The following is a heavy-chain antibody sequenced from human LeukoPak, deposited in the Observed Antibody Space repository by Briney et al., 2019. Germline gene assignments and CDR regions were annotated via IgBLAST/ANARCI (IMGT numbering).Heavy chain of an antibody. CDR1: GFTFSSYG. CDR2: ITATSSST. Sequence: GGSLRLSCAASGFTFSSYGMSWVRQAPGKGLEWVSAITATSSSTHHADSVQGRFTISRDNSKKSLYLQMNSLRAEDMAVYYCARGIVVAGRFDYWGEGALVTVSS. V-gene: IGHV3-23*01. J-gene: IGHJ4*02. D-gene: IGHD6-19*01. CDR3: ARGIVVAGRFDY.